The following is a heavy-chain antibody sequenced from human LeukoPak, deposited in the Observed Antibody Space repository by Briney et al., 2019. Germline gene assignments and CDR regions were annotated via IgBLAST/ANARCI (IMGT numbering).Heavy chain of an antibody. Sequence: SETLSLTCTVSGGSISSYYWSWIRQPAGKGLEWIGRIYTSGSTSYNPSLKSRVTMSVDTSKNQFSLKLSSVTAADTAVYYCARGSYDFWSGYDDFDYWGQGTLVTVPS. CDR1: GGSISSYY. V-gene: IGHV4-4*07. CDR3: ARGSYDFWSGYDDFDY. J-gene: IGHJ4*02. D-gene: IGHD3-3*01. CDR2: IYTSGST.